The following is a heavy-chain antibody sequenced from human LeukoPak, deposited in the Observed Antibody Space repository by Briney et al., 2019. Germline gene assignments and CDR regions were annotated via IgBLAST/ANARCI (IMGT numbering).Heavy chain of an antibody. J-gene: IGHJ4*02. CDR2: IYYSGST. CDR1: GGSISSYY. D-gene: IGHD2-2*02. Sequence: SETLSLTCTGSGGSISSYYWSWIRQPPGKGREWIGYIYYSGSTNYNPSLKSRVTISVDTSKNQFSLKLSSVTAADTAVYYCARDCSSTSCYTDWGQGTLVTVSS. CDR3: ARDCSSTSCYTD. V-gene: IGHV4-59*01.